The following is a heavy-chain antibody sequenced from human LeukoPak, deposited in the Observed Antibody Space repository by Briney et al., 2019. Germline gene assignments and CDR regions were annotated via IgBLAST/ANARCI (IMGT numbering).Heavy chain of an antibody. J-gene: IGHJ6*02. CDR2: INHSGST. V-gene: IGHV4-34*01. CDR1: GDTFSGYY. D-gene: IGHD6-19*01. CDR3: ARGTGYSSGWDTTYYYYYGMDV. Sequence: SETLSLTCAVYGDTFSGYYWSWIRQPPGKGLEWIGEINHSGSTNYNPSLKSRVTISVDTSKNQFSLKLSSVTAADTAVYYCARGTGYSSGWDTTYYYYYGMDVWGQGTTVTVSS.